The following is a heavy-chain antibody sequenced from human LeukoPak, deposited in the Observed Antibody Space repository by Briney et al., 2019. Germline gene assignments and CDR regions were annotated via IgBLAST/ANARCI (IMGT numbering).Heavy chain of an antibody. CDR2: ISGSGGST. D-gene: IGHD2-2*01. CDR1: AFTFSSYA. CDR3: AKGPYCSSTSCYWHDAFDI. Sequence: PGGSLRLSCAASAFTFSSYAMSWVRQAPGKGLEWVSAISGSGGSTYYADSVKGRFTISRDNSKNTLYLQMNSLRAEDTAVYYCAKGPYCSSTSCYWHDAFDIWGQGTMVTVSS. V-gene: IGHV3-23*01. J-gene: IGHJ3*02.